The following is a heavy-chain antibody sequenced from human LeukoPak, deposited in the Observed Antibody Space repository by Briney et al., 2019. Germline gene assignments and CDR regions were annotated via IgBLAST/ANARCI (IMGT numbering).Heavy chain of an antibody. V-gene: IGHV3-30*04. CDR1: GFTFSSYA. CDR3: ARYLPGYYYGMDV. CDR2: ISYDGSNK. D-gene: IGHD1-14*01. Sequence: PGGPLRLSCAASGFTFSSYAMHWVRQAPGKGLEWVAVISYDGSNKYYADSVKGRFTISRDNSKNTLYLQMNSLRAEDTAVYYCARYLPGYYYGMDVWGQGTTVTVSS. J-gene: IGHJ6*02.